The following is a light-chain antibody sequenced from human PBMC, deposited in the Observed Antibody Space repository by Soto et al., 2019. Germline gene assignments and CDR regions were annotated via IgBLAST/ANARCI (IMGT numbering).Light chain of an antibody. CDR3: QQSYITPLT. CDR1: QTIDTF. Sequence: DIQMTQSPPSLSASVRDRVTITCRASQTIDTFANWYQQKPGKAPKLLIFAASTLHSGVPSRFSGSGSGTEFTLTITSLHPEDFATYYCQQSYITPLTFGGGTKVEIK. J-gene: IGKJ4*01. CDR2: AAS. V-gene: IGKV1-39*01.